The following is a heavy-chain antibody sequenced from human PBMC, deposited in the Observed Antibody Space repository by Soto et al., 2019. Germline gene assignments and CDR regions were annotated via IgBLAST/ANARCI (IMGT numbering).Heavy chain of an antibody. CDR2: ISPMFGAA. CDR1: GGTFNTYA. J-gene: IGHJ4*02. CDR3: AREVQVHTPAFVY. V-gene: IGHV1-69*19. Sequence: QVQLVQSGAEMKKPGSSVKVSCQSSGGTFNTYAMNWVRQAPGQGPEWMGDISPMFGAANYAPKFQGRVTITGDESTGRSYMQVSSLTSEDTALYFCAREVQVHTPAFVYWGQGTLVTVSS. D-gene: IGHD3-10*01.